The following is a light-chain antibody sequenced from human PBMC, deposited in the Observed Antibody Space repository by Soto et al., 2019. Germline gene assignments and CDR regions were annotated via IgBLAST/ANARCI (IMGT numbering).Light chain of an antibody. CDR2: DVS. CDR3: SSYTSSSSWV. Sequence: QSVLTQPASVSGSPGQSITISCTGTSSDVGGYNYVSWYQQHPGKAPKLMIYDVSNRPSGVSNRFSGSKSGNTASLTISGLRAEDEADYYCSSYTSSSSWVFGGGTKVTVL. V-gene: IGLV2-14*01. CDR1: SSDVGGYNY. J-gene: IGLJ3*02.